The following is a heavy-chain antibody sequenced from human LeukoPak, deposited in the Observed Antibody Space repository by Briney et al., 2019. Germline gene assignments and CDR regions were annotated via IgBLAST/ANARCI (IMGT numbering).Heavy chain of an antibody. CDR2: MHPNSGNT. V-gene: IGHV1-8*01. CDR3: ARGWRFWEFSFDY. D-gene: IGHD3-10*01. Sequence: ASVEVSCKASGYTFTSYDINWVRQATGQGLEWMGWMHPNSGNTGYAQKYQGRVTVTRNTSISTAYMELSSLRSEDTAVYYCARGWRFWEFSFDYWGQGTLVTVSS. CDR1: GYTFTSYD. J-gene: IGHJ4*02.